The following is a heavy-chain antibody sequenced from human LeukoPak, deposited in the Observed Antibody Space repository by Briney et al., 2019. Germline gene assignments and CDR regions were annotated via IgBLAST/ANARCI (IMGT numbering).Heavy chain of an antibody. Sequence: SETLSLTCTVSGYSISSGDDWGWIRQPPGKGLEWIGSIYHSGSTYYNPSLKTRVTISVDTSKNQSSLTLSSVTAADTAVYYCARVARCTSCFDVDYWGEGTLVTVSS. CDR2: IYHSGST. CDR1: GYSISSGDD. CDR3: ARVARCTSCFDVDY. D-gene: IGHD2-2*01. V-gene: IGHV4-38-2*02. J-gene: IGHJ4*02.